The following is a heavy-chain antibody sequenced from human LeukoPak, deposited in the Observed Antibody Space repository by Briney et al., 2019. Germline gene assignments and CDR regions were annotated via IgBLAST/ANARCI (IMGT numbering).Heavy chain of an antibody. D-gene: IGHD2-2*02. J-gene: IGHJ4*02. CDR1: GFTFSSYS. CDR2: ISSSSSYI. V-gene: IGHV3-21*01. Sequence: GGSLRLSCAASGFTFSSYSMNWVRQAPGKGLEWVSSISSSSSYIYYADSVKGRFTISRDNAKNSLYLQMNSLRAEDTAVYYCARGGYCSSTSCYMVFDYWGQGTLVTVSS. CDR3: ARGGYCSSTSCYMVFDY.